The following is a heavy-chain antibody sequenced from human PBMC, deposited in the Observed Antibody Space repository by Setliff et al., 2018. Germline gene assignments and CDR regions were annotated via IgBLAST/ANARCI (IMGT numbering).Heavy chain of an antibody. CDR1: GFTFSSYW. V-gene: IGHV3-33*08. Sequence: PGGSLRLSCAASGFTFSSYWMSWVRQAPGKGLEWVAVIWYDGSNKYYADSVKGRFTISRDNSKNTLYLQMNSLRAEDTAVYYCASTEYSSSSSYYYYYMDVWGKGTTVTVSS. CDR2: IWYDGSNK. CDR3: ASTEYSSSSSYYYYYMDV. D-gene: IGHD6-6*01. J-gene: IGHJ6*03.